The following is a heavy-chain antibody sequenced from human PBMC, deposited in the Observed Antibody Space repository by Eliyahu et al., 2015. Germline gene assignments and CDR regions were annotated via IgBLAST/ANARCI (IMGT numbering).Heavy chain of an antibody. D-gene: IGHD5-18*01. CDR2: ISGSGGST. CDR3: AKDVLWQLWLNYYYYGMDV. J-gene: IGHJ6*02. CDR1: GFXFSXYA. Sequence: EVQLVESGGGLVQPGGSLRXSCAASGFXFSXYAXXWVRQAPGKGLEWVSAISGSGGSTYYADSVKGRFTISRDNSKNTLYLQMNSLRAEDTAVYYCAKDVLWQLWLNYYYYGMDVWGQGTTVTVSS. V-gene: IGHV3-23*04.